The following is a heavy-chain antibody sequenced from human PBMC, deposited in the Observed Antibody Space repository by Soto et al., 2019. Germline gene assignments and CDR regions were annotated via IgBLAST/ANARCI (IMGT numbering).Heavy chain of an antibody. CDR2: IIPIFGTA. J-gene: IGHJ4*02. V-gene: IGHV1-69*13. D-gene: IGHD2-8*01. Sequence: SVKVSCKASGGTFISYAISWVRQAPGQGLEWMGGIIPIFGTANYAQKFQGRVTITADESTSTAYMELSSLRSEDTAVYYCSMVYGHRDEKPDFDYWGQGTLVTVSS. CDR3: SMVYGHRDEKPDFDY. CDR1: GGTFISYA.